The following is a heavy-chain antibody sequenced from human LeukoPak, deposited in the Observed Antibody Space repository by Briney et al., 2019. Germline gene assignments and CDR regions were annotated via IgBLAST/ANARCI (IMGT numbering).Heavy chain of an antibody. D-gene: IGHD3-10*01. Sequence: ASEKVSCKVSGYTLTELSMHWVRQAPGQGLEWMGWINPNSGGTNYAQKFQGWVTMTRDTSISTAYMELSRLRSDDTAVYYCARGMVRGVIIFPYYGMDVWGQGTTVTVSS. V-gene: IGHV1-2*04. CDR3: ARGMVRGVIIFPYYGMDV. CDR1: GYTLTELS. J-gene: IGHJ6*02. CDR2: INPNSGGT.